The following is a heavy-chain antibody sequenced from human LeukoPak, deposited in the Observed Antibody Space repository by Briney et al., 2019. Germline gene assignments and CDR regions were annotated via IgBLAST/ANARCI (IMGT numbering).Heavy chain of an antibody. CDR1: GDSVSSSSAV. CDR2: TYYRSKWYN. Sequence: SQTLSLTCAISGDSVSSSSAVWNWMRQSPSRGLEGLGRTYYRSKWYNDYAVSVKSRIIINPETSKNQFSLQLNSVTPEDTAVYYCARGYCDILTGYYPFDYWGQGTLVTVSS. CDR3: ARGYCDILTGYYPFDY. D-gene: IGHD3-9*01. J-gene: IGHJ4*02. V-gene: IGHV6-1*01.